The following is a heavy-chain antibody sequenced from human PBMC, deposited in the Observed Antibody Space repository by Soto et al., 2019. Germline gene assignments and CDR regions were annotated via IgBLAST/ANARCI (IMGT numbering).Heavy chain of an antibody. CDR2: IYYSGST. Sequence: PSETLSLTCIVSGGSISSGGYYWSWIRQHPGKGLEWIGYIYYSGSTYYNPSLKSRVTISVDTSKNQFSLKLSSVTAADTAVYYCARDPRPGLRFLEWLPSHYYYGMDVWGQGTTVTVSS. CDR1: GGSISSGGYY. V-gene: IGHV4-31*03. J-gene: IGHJ6*02. CDR3: ARDPRPGLRFLEWLPSHYYYGMDV. D-gene: IGHD3-3*01.